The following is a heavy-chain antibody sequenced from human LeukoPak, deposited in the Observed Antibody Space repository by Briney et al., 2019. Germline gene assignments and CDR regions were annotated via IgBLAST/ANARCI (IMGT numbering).Heavy chain of an antibody. CDR1: GYTLTELS. CDR2: FDPKDGET. V-gene: IGHV1-24*01. D-gene: IGHD6-13*01. J-gene: IGHJ4*02. Sequence: ASVKVSCKVSGYTLTELSMHWVRQAPGQGLEWMGGFDPKDGETIYAQKFQGRVTMTEDTSTDTAYMELSSLRSEDTAVYYCVCIAAAGPGAYYFDYWGQGTLVTVSS. CDR3: VCIAAAGPGAYYFDY.